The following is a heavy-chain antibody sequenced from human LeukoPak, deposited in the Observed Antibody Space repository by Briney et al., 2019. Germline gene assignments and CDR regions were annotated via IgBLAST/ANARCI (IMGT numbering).Heavy chain of an antibody. V-gene: IGHV4-38-2*01. CDR3: ARLIDI. CDR2: IYHSGST. Sequence: PSETLSLTCAVSGYSISSGYYWGWIQQPPGKGLEWIGSIYHSGSTYYNPSLKSRVTISVDTSKNQFSLKLSSVTAADTAAYYCARLIDIWGQGTMVTVSS. J-gene: IGHJ3*02. CDR1: GYSISSGYY.